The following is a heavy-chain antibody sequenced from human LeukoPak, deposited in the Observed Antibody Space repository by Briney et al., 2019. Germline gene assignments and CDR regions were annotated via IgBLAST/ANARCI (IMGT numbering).Heavy chain of an antibody. CDR2: ISGSGGST. Sequence: GGSLRLSCAASGFTFSSYAMTWVRQAPGKGLEWVSGISGSGGSTYYADSVKGRCTISRDNSKNTLYLQMNSLRAEDTATYYCAKGGSGSYPYWGQGTLVTVSS. CDR1: GFTFSSYA. V-gene: IGHV3-23*01. J-gene: IGHJ4*02. CDR3: AKGGSGSYPY. D-gene: IGHD3-10*01.